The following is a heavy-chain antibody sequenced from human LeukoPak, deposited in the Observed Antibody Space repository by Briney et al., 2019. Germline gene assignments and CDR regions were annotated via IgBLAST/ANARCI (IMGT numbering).Heavy chain of an antibody. V-gene: IGHV3-23*01. Sequence: GGSLRLSCAASGFTFRSSAMSWVRQAPGKGLEWVSTMSPSGGTYYADSVKGRFTISRDNSKNPLYLQMNSLRAEDTAIYYCAKDSGFSRTYVDFWGKGTLVTVSS. CDR3: AKDSGFSRTYVDF. J-gene: IGHJ4*02. CDR1: GFTFRSSA. D-gene: IGHD3-10*01. CDR2: MSPSGGT.